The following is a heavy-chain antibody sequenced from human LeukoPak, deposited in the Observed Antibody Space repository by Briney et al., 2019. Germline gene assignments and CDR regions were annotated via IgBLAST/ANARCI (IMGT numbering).Heavy chain of an antibody. V-gene: IGHV4-4*07. CDR2: IYTSGST. CDR1: GGSISSYY. J-gene: IGHJ4*02. Sequence: SETLSLTCTVSGGSISSYYWSWIRQPPGKGLEWIGRIYTSGSTNYNPSLKSRVTMSVDTSKNQFSLKLSSVTAADTAVYYCARDRRDILTGYYTDYWGQGTLVTVSS. CDR3: ARDRRDILTGYYTDY. D-gene: IGHD3-9*01.